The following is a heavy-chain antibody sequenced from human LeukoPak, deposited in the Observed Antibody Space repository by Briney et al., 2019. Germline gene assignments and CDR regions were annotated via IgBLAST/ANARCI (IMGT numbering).Heavy chain of an antibody. V-gene: IGHV1-8*01. J-gene: IGHJ6*02. CDR2: MNPNSGNT. Sequence: ASVKVSCKASGYTFTSYDINWVRQATGQGLEWMGWMNPNSGNTGYAQKFQGRVTMTRNTSISTAYMELSSLRSEDTAVYYCAGAPGGYCSSTSCYYYYYGMDVWGQGTTVTVSS. CDR1: GYTFTSYD. CDR3: AGAPGGYCSSTSCYYYYYGMDV. D-gene: IGHD2-2*01.